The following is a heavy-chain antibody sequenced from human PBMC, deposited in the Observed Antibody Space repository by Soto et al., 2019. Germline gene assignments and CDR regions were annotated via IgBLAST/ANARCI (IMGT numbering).Heavy chain of an antibody. Sequence: PGGSLRLSCVASGFTFGSSRMNWVRQAPGKGLEWVSFISSSSDYMYYADSVKGRFTVSRDNAKNSLYLQMDSLRAEDTAVYYCARDGITMIRGITVFDFWGQGALVTVSS. CDR1: GFTFGSSR. CDR2: ISSSSDYM. J-gene: IGHJ4*02. CDR3: ARDGITMIRGITVFDF. V-gene: IGHV3-21*01. D-gene: IGHD3-10*01.